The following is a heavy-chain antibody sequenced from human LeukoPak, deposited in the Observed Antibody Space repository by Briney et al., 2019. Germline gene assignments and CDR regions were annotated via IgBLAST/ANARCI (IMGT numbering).Heavy chain of an antibody. Sequence: PGGPLGLSCAVSGFTFSTYWMSWVRQAPGKGLEWVGNIKEDGSEKYYVDSMKGRFTISRDNAKNSLYLQMNSLRVEDTAVYYCARDSFETDIDYWGQGTLVTVS. D-gene: IGHD1-14*01. CDR1: GFTFSTYW. J-gene: IGHJ4*02. V-gene: IGHV3-7*01. CDR2: IKEDGSEK. CDR3: ARDSFETDIDY.